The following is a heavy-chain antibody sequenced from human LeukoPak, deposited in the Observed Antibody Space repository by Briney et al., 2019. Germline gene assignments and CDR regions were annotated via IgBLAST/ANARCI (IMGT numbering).Heavy chain of an antibody. CDR1: GFTFRSYW. J-gene: IGHJ4*02. V-gene: IGHV3-74*01. CDR3: VRDGEDFNFDY. CDR2: VKGDGGFT. D-gene: IGHD5-24*01. Sequence: EGSLRLSCAASGFTFRSYWMHWVRQAPGKGLGWVSRVKGDGGFTNYADSVYCGFTISRDNAKNTLYLHMHSLRAEDTAVYYCVRDGEDFNFDYWGQGSLVTVSS.